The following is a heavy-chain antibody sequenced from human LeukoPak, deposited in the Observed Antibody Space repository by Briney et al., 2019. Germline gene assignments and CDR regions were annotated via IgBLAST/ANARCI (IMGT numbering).Heavy chain of an antibody. CDR1: GGSINNYY. J-gene: IGHJ4*02. CDR2: IYDSGST. Sequence: SETLSLTCTVSGGSINNYYWTWMRQPPGKGLEWIGYIYDSGSTNFNPSLKSRVTISLDTSKDQFSLKVTSVTAADTAVYHCARGYSSGRIDYWGPGTLVTVSS. D-gene: IGHD6-19*01. V-gene: IGHV4-59*01. CDR3: ARGYSSGRIDY.